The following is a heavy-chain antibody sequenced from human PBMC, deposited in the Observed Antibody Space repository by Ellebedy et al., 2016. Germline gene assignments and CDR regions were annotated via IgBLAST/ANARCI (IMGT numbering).Heavy chain of an antibody. J-gene: IGHJ4*02. CDR3: AREVVTIFGVVTYYFDY. V-gene: IGHV1-18*01. Sequence: ASVKVSCXASGYTFTSYGISWVRQAPGQGLEWMGWISAYNGNTNYAQKLQGRVTMTTDTSTSTAYMELSSLRSEDTAVYYCAREVVTIFGVVTYYFDYWGQGTLVTVSS. D-gene: IGHD3-3*01. CDR2: ISAYNGNT. CDR1: GYTFTSYG.